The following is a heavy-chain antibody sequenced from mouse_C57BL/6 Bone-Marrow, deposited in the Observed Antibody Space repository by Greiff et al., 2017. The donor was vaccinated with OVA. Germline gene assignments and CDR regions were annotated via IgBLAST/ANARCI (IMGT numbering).Heavy chain of an antibody. J-gene: IGHJ2*01. CDR3: ARSNYYGSSSYYFDY. Sequence: QVQLQQPGTELVKPGASVKLSCKASGYTFTSYWMHWVKQRPGQGLEWIGNINPSNGGTNYNEKFKSKATLTVDKSYSTAYMQLSSLTSEDSAVYYCARSNYYGSSSYYFDYWGQGTTLTVSS. CDR1: GYTFTSYW. V-gene: IGHV1-53*01. CDR2: INPSNGGT. D-gene: IGHD1-1*01.